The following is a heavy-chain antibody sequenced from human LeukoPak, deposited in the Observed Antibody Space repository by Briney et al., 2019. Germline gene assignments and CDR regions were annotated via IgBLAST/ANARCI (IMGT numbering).Heavy chain of an antibody. CDR1: GFTFSSYA. CDR2: ISGSGGST. CDR3: AREVAVVVIADPGHYFDY. J-gene: IGHJ4*02. V-gene: IGHV3-23*01. Sequence: GGSLRLSCAASGFTFSSYAMSWVRQAPGKGLEWVSAISGSGGSTYYADSVKGRFTISRDNSKNTLYLQMNSLRAEDTAVYYCAREVAVVVIADPGHYFDYWGQGTLVTVSS. D-gene: IGHD2-21*01.